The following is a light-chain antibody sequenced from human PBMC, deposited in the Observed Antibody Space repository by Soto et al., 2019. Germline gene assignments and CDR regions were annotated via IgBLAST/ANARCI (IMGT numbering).Light chain of an antibody. CDR2: RTS. Sequence: EIVLTQSPGPLSLSPGERATLSCRASQSVSSTYLAWYQQKPGQAPRLLIYRTSTRATGIPDRFSGSGSGTDFTLTISSLQPEDFATYYCQQSYSTPPTFGQGTKVDIK. CDR3: QQSYSTPPT. J-gene: IGKJ1*01. CDR1: QSVSSTY. V-gene: IGKV3-20*01.